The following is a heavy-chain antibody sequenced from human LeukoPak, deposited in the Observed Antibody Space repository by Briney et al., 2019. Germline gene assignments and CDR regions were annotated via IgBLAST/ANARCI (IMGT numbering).Heavy chain of an antibody. CDR2: IYSGGST. Sequence: GGSLRLSCAASGFSFSNYGMNWVRQAPGKGLEWVSVIYSGGSTYYADSVKGRFTISRDNSKNTLYLQMNSLRAEDTAVYYCARAPRGGSGSYWDYWGQGTLVTVSS. CDR1: GFSFSNYG. J-gene: IGHJ4*02. V-gene: IGHV3-66*01. D-gene: IGHD3-10*01. CDR3: ARAPRGGSGSYWDY.